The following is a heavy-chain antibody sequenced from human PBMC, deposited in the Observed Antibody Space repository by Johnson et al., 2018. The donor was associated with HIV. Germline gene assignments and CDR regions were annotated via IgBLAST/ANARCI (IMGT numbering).Heavy chain of an antibody. Sequence: VQLVESGGGLIQPGGSLRLSCAASGFTVSSNYMGWVRQAPGKGLEWVSVLYSGGSTYYTDSVKGRFPISRDNSKNTLYLQMNSLRAEDTAVYFCARDPCTGASCLPGAFDIWGQGTLVTVSS. D-gene: IGHD2-15*01. J-gene: IGHJ3*02. CDR3: ARDPCTGASCLPGAFDI. CDR1: GFTVSSNY. CDR2: LYSGGST. V-gene: IGHV3-53*01.